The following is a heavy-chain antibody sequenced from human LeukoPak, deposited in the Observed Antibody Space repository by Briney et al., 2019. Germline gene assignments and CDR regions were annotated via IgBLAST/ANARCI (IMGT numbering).Heavy chain of an antibody. D-gene: IGHD5-18*01. V-gene: IGHV3-23*01. J-gene: IGHJ4*02. CDR1: GFTFSSYA. CDR2: ISGSGGST. CDR3: AKSLIQLPYYFDY. Sequence: GGSLRLSCAASGFTFSSYAMSWVRQAPGKGLEWVSAISGSGGSTNYADSVKGRFTISRDNSKNTLYLQMNSLRAEDTAVYYCAKSLIQLPYYFDYWGQGTLVTVSS.